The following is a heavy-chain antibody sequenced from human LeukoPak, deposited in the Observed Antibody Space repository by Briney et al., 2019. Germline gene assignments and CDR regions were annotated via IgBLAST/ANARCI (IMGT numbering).Heavy chain of an antibody. CDR3: ARDFAVAAAISDY. J-gene: IGHJ4*02. CDR2: ISYDGSNK. Sequence: GGSLRLSCAASGFTFSSYAMHWVRQAPGKGLEWVAVISYDGSNKYYADSVKGRFTISRDNSKNTLYLQMNSLRAEDTAVYYCARDFAVAAAISDYWGQGTLVTVSS. V-gene: IGHV3-30-3*01. CDR1: GFTFSSYA. D-gene: IGHD2-15*01.